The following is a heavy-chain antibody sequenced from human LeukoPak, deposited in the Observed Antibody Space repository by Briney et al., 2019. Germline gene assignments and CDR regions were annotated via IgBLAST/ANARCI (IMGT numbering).Heavy chain of an antibody. D-gene: IGHD3-22*01. CDR2: ISSNGGRT. CDR3: ATYYYDSGGFHFHH. V-gene: IGHV3-64*01. Sequence: GGSLRLSCAASRFTFRSYGMHWVRQAPGKGLEYVSAISSNGGRTYYANSVKGRFTISRDNSRNTLYLQMGSLRAEDMAVYYCATYYYDSGGFHFHHWGQGTLVTVSS. J-gene: IGHJ1*01. CDR1: RFTFRSYG.